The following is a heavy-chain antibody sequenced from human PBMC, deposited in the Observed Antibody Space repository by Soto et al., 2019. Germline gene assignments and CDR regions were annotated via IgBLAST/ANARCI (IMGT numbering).Heavy chain of an antibody. CDR2: IYSGGST. CDR1: GFTVSSNY. Sequence: GGSLRLSCAASGFTVSSNYMSWVRQAPGKGLEWVSVIYSGGSTYYADSVKGRFTISRHNSKNTLYLQMNSLRAEDTAVYYCARSLQIPSSDYYYMDVWGKGTTVTVSS. V-gene: IGHV3-53*04. CDR3: ARSLQIPSSDYYYMDV. J-gene: IGHJ6*03.